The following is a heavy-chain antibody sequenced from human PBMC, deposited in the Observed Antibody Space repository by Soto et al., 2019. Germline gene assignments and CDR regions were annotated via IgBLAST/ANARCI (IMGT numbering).Heavy chain of an antibody. CDR2: IYYSGSN. CDR1: GGSISSGGYY. J-gene: IGHJ3*01. CDR3: ASARITSGGRPDAFDL. V-gene: IGHV4-31*03. Sequence: QVQLQESGARLVKPSQTLSLTCTVSGGSISSGGYYWSWIRQHPGKGLEWIGYIYYSGSNYYNPSLPSRVTISVDTYKTQYFLKLSSVTAADTAVYYCASARITSGGRPDAFDLLGQGTMVTVSS. D-gene: IGHD3-10*01.